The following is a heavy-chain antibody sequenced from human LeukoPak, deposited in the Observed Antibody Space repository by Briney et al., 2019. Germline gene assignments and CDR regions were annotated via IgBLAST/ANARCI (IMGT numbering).Heavy chain of an antibody. J-gene: IGHJ6*03. Sequence: GGSLRLSCSASGFIFSTYNMNWVRQAPGKALEGVSSITSSSSHTYYADSVKGRYTISRDNAKNSLYLQMDSLRAEDMAVYYCARDPYSGGYGAYYYYYMDVWGKGTTVTISS. CDR1: GFIFSTYN. D-gene: IGHD1-26*01. V-gene: IGHV3-21*01. CDR2: ITSSSSHT. CDR3: ARDPYSGGYGAYYYYYMDV.